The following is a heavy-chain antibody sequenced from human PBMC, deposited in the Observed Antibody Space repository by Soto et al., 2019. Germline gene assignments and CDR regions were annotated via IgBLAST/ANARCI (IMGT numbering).Heavy chain of an antibody. Sequence: GASVKVSCKASGYTFTSYVISWVRQAPGQGLEWMGWISAYNGNTNYAQKLQGRVTMTTDTSTSTAYMELRSLRSDDTAVYYCAREPAAAGYYCYYMDVWGKGTTVTVSS. CDR3: AREPAAAGYYCYYMDV. J-gene: IGHJ6*03. CDR2: ISAYNGNT. V-gene: IGHV1-18*01. D-gene: IGHD2-2*01. CDR1: GYTFTSYV.